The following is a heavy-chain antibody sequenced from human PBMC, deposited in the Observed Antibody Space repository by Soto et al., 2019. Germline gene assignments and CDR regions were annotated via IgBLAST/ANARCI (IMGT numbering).Heavy chain of an antibody. D-gene: IGHD6-19*01. J-gene: IGHJ4*02. CDR2: ISGSGGST. CDR3: ANVAVAGTTIDY. CDR1: PFTLTTYA. V-gene: IGHV3-23*01. Sequence: GLTLRLPCAASPFTLTTYAMSWVRQAPGKGLEWVSAISGSGGSTYYADSVKGRFTISRDNSKNTLYLQMNSLRAEDTAVYYCANVAVAGTTIDYWGQGT.